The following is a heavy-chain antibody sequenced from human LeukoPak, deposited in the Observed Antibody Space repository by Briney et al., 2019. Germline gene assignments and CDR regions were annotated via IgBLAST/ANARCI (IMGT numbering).Heavy chain of an antibody. J-gene: IGHJ4*02. CDR1: GIIFSTYA. CDR3: GRDFWSGYYTED. D-gene: IGHD3-3*01. Sequence: GGSLRLSCEFSGIIFSTYAMNWVRQAPGKGLESISYISGSSSGSTSIIHYAESVKGRFTISRDNAKNSLHLQMDSLSAEDTAVYYCGRDFWSGYYTEDWGQGALVIVSS. V-gene: IGHV3-48*04. CDR2: ISGSSSGSTSII.